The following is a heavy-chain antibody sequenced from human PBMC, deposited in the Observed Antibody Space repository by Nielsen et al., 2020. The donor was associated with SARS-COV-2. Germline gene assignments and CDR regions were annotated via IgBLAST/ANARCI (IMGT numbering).Heavy chain of an antibody. D-gene: IGHD3-3*01. Sequence: ASVKVSCKASGYTFTSYGISWVRQAPGQGLEWMGWISAYNGNTNYAQKLQGRVTMTTDTSTSTAYMELRSLRSDDTAVYYCARALWSGYPEGNYYYGMDVWGQGTTVTVSS. V-gene: IGHV1-18*01. CDR3: ARALWSGYPEGNYYYGMDV. J-gene: IGHJ6*02. CDR1: GYTFTSYG. CDR2: ISAYNGNT.